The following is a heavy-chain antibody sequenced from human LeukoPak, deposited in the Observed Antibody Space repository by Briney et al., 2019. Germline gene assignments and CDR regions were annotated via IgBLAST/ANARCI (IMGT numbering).Heavy chain of an antibody. CDR3: ASGDNDPLFDY. Sequence: SQTLSLTCTVSGGSISSGDYYWSWIRQPPGKGLEWIGYIYHSGSTHFNPSLKSRVTISVDTSKNQFSLKLSSVTAADTAVYFCASGDNDPLFDYWGQGTLVTVSS. J-gene: IGHJ4*02. V-gene: IGHV4-30-4*01. CDR2: IYHSGST. D-gene: IGHD1-1*01. CDR1: GGSISSGDYY.